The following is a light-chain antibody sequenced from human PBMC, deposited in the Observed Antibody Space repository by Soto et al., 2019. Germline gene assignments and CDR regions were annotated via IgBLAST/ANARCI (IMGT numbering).Light chain of an antibody. CDR1: QSVSSSSY. J-gene: IGKJ4*01. V-gene: IGKV3-20*01. CDR3: QPYGISLT. Sequence: EIVLTQSPGTLSLSPGERATLSCRGSQSVSSSSYLAWYQQKPGQAPRLLIYGASSRATGIPDRFSGSGSGTDFTLTISRLEPDDFALYYCQPYGISLTFGGGTKVEIK. CDR2: GAS.